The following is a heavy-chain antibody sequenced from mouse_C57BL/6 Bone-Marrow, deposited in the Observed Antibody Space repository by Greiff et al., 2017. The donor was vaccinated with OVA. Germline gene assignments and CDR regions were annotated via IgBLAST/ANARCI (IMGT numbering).Heavy chain of an antibody. J-gene: IGHJ4*01. V-gene: IGHV10-1*01. CDR3: VRRGRGDAKDY. Sequence: EVKLVESGGGLVQPKGSLKLSCAASGFSFNTYAMNWVRQAPGKGLEWVARIRSKSNNYATYYADSVKDRFTISRDDSESMLYLQMNTMKTEDTAMDYCVRRGRGDAKDYWGQGTSVTVSS. CDR1: GFSFNTYA. CDR2: IRSKSNNYAT.